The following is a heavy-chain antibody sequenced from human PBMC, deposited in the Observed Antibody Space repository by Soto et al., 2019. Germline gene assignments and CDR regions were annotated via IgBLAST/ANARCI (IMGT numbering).Heavy chain of an antibody. V-gene: IGHV3-23*01. CDR1: GFTFSSYA. J-gene: IGHJ2*01. CDR3: AKARSVAGTWYFDL. Sequence: EVQLLESGGGLVQPGGSLRLSCAASGFTFSSYAMSWVRQAPGKGLEWVSAISGSGGSTYYPDSVKGRFTISRDNSENTLYLQMNSLRAEDTAVYYCAKARSVAGTWYFDLWGRGTLVTVSS. D-gene: IGHD6-19*01. CDR2: ISGSGGST.